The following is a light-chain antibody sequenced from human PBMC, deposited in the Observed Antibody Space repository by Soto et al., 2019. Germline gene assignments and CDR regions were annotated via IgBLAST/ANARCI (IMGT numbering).Light chain of an antibody. J-gene: IGLJ2*01. V-gene: IGLV2-8*01. CDR1: SSDVVDYNF. CDR2: EVN. Sequence: QSVLTQPLSASGSAGQSVTISCTGTSSDVVDYNFVSWYQQHPGKAPKLIIYEVNKRPSGVPDRFSGSKSGNTASLTVSGLQAEDEADYYCSSYAGSNNFIFGGGTKLTVL. CDR3: SSYAGSNNFI.